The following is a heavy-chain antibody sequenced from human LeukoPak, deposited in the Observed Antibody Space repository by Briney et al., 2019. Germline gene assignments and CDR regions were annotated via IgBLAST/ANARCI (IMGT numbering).Heavy chain of an antibody. Sequence: ASVKVSCKVSGYTFTDYYMHWVQQAPGKGLEWMGLVDPEDGETIYAEKFQGRVTITADTSTDTAYMELSSLRSEDTAVYYCAREGSPRIAAAFAEYFQHWGQGTPVTVX. CDR1: GYTFTDYY. CDR3: AREGSPRIAAAFAEYFQH. J-gene: IGHJ1*01. CDR2: VDPEDGET. V-gene: IGHV1-69-2*01. D-gene: IGHD6-13*01.